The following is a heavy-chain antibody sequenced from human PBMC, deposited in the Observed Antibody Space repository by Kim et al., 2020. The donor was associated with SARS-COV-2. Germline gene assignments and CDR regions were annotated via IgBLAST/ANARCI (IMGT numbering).Heavy chain of an antibody. Sequence: SETLSLTCAVYGGSFSGYYWSWIRQPPGKGLEWIGEINHSGSTNYNPSLKSRVTISVDTSKNQLSLKLRSVTAADTAVYYCASGWNWGITMVRGGPRACYVVYWSQGTLVTVSS. CDR1: GGSFSGYY. D-gene: IGHD3-10*01. J-gene: IGHJ4*02. CDR3: ASGWNWGITMVRGGPRACYVVY. CDR2: INHSGST. V-gene: IGHV4-34*01.